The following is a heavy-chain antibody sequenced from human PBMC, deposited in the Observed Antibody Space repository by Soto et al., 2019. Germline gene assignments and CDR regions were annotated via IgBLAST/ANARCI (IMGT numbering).Heavy chain of an antibody. D-gene: IGHD3-22*01. CDR1: GGSIGSYY. Sequence: SETLSLTCTVSGGSIGSYYWSWIRQPPGKGLEWIGYIYYSGSTNYNPSLKSRVTISVDTSKNQFSLKLSSVTAADTAVYYCATSFFFPRSGYNDAFDMWGQGTMVTVSS. CDR3: ATSFFFPRSGYNDAFDM. J-gene: IGHJ3*02. V-gene: IGHV4-59*01. CDR2: IYYSGST.